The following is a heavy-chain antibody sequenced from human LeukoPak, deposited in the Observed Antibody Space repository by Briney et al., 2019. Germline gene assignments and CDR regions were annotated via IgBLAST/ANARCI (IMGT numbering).Heavy chain of an antibody. J-gene: IGHJ4*02. D-gene: IGHD5-12*01. Sequence: PSETLSLTCTVSGGSISSYYWSWIRKPPGRGLEYIGFIYYSGSTKYNPSLKSRVTISVDTSKIQFYLKLNSVTAADTAVYYCARRSESGYSFDNWGQGTLVTGSS. CDR2: IYYSGST. CDR3: ARRSESGYSFDN. V-gene: IGHV4-59*01. CDR1: GGSISSYY.